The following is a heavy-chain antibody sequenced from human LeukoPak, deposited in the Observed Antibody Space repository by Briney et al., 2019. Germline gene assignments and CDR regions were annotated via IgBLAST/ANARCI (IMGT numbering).Heavy chain of an antibody. CDR2: ISYDGSNK. D-gene: IGHD3-16*01. V-gene: IGHV3-30-3*01. Sequence: GGSLRLSCAASGFTFSSYVMHWVRQAPGKGLEWVAVISYDGSNKYYADSVKGRFTISRDNSKNTLYLQMNSLRAEDTAVYYCARGGDPFDYWGQGTLVTVSS. J-gene: IGHJ4*02. CDR3: ARGGDPFDY. CDR1: GFTFSSYV.